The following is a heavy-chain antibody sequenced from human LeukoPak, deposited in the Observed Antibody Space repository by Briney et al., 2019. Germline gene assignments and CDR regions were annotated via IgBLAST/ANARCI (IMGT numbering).Heavy chain of an antibody. J-gene: IGHJ4*02. V-gene: IGHV3-30*18. D-gene: IGHD4-17*01. CDR1: GFTFSSYG. CDR3: AKSPSTVTTESY. CDR2: ISYDGSNK. Sequence: SLRLSCAASGFTFSSYGMHWVRQAPGKGLEWVAVISYDGSNKYYADSVKGRFTISRDNSKNTLYLQMNSLRAEDTAVYYCAKSPSTVTTESYWGQGTLVTVSS.